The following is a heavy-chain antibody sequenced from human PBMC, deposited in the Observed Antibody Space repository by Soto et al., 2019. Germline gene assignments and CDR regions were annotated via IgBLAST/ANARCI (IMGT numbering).Heavy chain of an antibody. Sequence: PSETLSLTCTVSGGSISSGGYYWSWIRQHPGKGLEWIGYIYYSGSTYYNPSLKSRVTISVDTSKNQFSLKLSSVTAADTAVYYCARGDTSRIHYGDYFDYWGQGTLVTVSS. J-gene: IGHJ4*02. CDR3: ARGDTSRIHYGDYFDY. CDR1: GGSISSGGYY. CDR2: IYYSGST. V-gene: IGHV4-31*03. D-gene: IGHD4-17*01.